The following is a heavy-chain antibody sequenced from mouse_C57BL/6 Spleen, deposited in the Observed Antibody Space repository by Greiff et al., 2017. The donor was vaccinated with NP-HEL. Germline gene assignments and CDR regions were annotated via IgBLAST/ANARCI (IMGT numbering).Heavy chain of an antibody. Sequence: EVKLMESGGGLVQPGGSLSLSCAASGFTFTDYYMSWVRQPPGKALEWLGFIRNKANGYTTEYSASVKGRFTISRDNSQSILYLQMNALRAEDSATYYCARYTLRREFDYWGQGTTLTVSS. D-gene: IGHD1-1*01. V-gene: IGHV7-3*01. CDR1: GFTFTDYY. CDR3: ARYTLRREFDY. J-gene: IGHJ2*01. CDR2: IRNKANGYTT.